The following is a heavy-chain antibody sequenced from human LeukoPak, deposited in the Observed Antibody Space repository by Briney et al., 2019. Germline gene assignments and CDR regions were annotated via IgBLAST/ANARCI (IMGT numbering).Heavy chain of an antibody. D-gene: IGHD4-17*01. V-gene: IGHV4-34*01. Sequence: PSETLSLTCAVYGGSFSGYYWSWIRQPPGKGLEWIGEINHSGSTNYNPSLKSRVTISVDTSKNQFSLKLSSVTAADTAVYYCARLRSTVTFFPTGYYYMDVWGKGTTVTVSS. CDR1: GGSFSGYY. J-gene: IGHJ6*03. CDR3: ARLRSTVTFFPTGYYYMDV. CDR2: INHSGST.